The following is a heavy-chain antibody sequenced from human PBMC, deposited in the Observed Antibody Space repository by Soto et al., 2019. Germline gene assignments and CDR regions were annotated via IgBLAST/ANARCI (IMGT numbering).Heavy chain of an antibody. V-gene: IGHV1-2*02. D-gene: IGHD6-19*01. CDR1: GYTFTGYY. Sequence: ASVKVSFKASGYTFTGYYIHWVRQAPGQGLEWMGWINPDNGGTNYAQIFQGRVTVTRDMSTSSVYMVLSRLRSDDTAVYYCARGGDSSGWPYWGQGTLVTVSS. CDR3: ARGGDSSGWPY. CDR2: INPDNGGT. J-gene: IGHJ4*02.